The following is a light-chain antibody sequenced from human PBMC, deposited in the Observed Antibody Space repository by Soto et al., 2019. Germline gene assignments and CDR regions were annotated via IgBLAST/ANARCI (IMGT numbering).Light chain of an antibody. CDR1: QSVSSY. Sequence: EIVLTQSPATLTLSPGERATLSCRASQSVSSYLAWYQQKPGQAPRLLIYDASNGATGIPARFSGSGSGTDFTLTISSLEPEDFAVYYCQQRSNGLTFGGGTKV. CDR3: QQRSNGLT. V-gene: IGKV3-11*01. CDR2: DAS. J-gene: IGKJ4*01.